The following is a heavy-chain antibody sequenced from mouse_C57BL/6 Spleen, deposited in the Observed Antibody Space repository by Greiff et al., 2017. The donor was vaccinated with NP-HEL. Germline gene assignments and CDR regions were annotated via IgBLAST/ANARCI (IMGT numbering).Heavy chain of an antibody. CDR1: GYTFTDYE. D-gene: IGHD3-3*01. CDR2: IDPETGGT. V-gene: IGHV1-15*01. J-gene: IGHJ4*01. CDR3: TRTGRGYAMDY. Sequence: ESGAELVRPGASVTLSCKASGYTFTDYEMHWVKQTPVHGLEWIGAIDPETGGTAYNQKFKGKAILTADKSSSTAYMELRSLTSEDSAVYYWTRTGRGYAMDYWGQGTSVTVSS.